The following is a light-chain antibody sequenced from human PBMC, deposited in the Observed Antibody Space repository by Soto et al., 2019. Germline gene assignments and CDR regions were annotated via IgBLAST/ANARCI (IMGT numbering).Light chain of an antibody. Sequence: EIVLTQSPGTLSLSPGERATLSCRASQSFSSSYLAWYQQKPGQAPRLLIYGASSRATGIPDRFSGSGSGTYLHLNISRQEPEDVAVYYCQQYGSSPRTFGQGTKVEIK. CDR3: QQYGSSPRT. CDR1: QSFSSSY. J-gene: IGKJ1*01. V-gene: IGKV3-20*01. CDR2: GAS.